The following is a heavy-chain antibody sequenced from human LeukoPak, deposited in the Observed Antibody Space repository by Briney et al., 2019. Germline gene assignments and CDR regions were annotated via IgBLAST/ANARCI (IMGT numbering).Heavy chain of an antibody. D-gene: IGHD2-15*01. CDR2: MIPIFGTA. Sequence: GSSVKVSCKASGGTFSSYAISWVRQAPGQGLEWMGGMIPIFGTANYAQKFQGRVTITTDESTSTAYMELSSLRSDDTAVYFCARDHCNGGRCYSMANFDYWGQGTLVTVSS. CDR3: ARDHCNGGRCYSMANFDY. V-gene: IGHV1-69*05. CDR1: GGTFSSYA. J-gene: IGHJ4*02.